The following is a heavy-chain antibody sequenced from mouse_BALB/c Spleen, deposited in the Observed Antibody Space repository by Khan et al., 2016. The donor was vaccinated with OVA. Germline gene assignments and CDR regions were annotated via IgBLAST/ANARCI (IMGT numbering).Heavy chain of an antibody. J-gene: IGHJ4*01. D-gene: IGHD2-14*01. CDR2: ISSSGST. Sequence: EVQLQESGPGLVKPSQSLSLTCTVTGYSITSDYAWNWIRQFPGNKLAWMGYISSSGSTSYNPSLKSRISITRDTSKNQFSLQLKSLTTEDTATYYCAESLYCSYGYALDYWGRGTSVTVSS. CDR3: AESLYCSYGYALDY. CDR1: GYSITSDYA. V-gene: IGHV3-2*02.